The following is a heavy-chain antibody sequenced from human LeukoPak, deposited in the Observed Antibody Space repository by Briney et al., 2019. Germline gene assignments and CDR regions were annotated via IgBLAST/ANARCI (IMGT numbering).Heavy chain of an antibody. V-gene: IGHV3-23*01. CDR1: GFSFSNYV. J-gene: IGHJ4*02. CDR3: AKQPYCTNGVCYLRYYFDY. CDR2: ISGSGGST. Sequence: GGSLRLSCATSGFSFSNYVMSWVRQAPGKGLEWVSAISGSGGSTYYADSVKGRFTISRDNSKSTLYLQMSSLSAEDTAVYYCAKQPYCTNGVCYLRYYFDYWGQGTLVTVSS. D-gene: IGHD2-8*01.